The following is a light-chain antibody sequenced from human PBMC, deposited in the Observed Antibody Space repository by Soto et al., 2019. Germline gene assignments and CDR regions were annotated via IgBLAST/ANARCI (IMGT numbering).Light chain of an antibody. V-gene: IGLV2-23*02. Sequence: QSVLTQPASVSGSPGQSVTISCTRTSSDVGSFNFVSWYQQHPGKAPKVVIYEVTKRRSGVSNRFSGSKSGNTASLTIYGLQADDEADYYCCSDAGSSTYVFGTGTKVTVL. J-gene: IGLJ1*01. CDR1: SSDVGSFNF. CDR2: EVT. CDR3: CSDAGSSTYV.